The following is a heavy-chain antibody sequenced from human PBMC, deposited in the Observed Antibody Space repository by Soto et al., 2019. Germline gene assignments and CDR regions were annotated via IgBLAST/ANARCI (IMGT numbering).Heavy chain of an antibody. D-gene: IGHD3-10*02. CDR2: ISGSGGST. J-gene: IGHJ4*02. CDR1: GFTFSNAW. V-gene: IGHV3-23*01. CDR3: AKGDLMFFTHGFDY. Sequence: GGSLRLSCAASGFTFSNAWINWVRQAPGKGLEWVSAISGSGGSTYYADSVKGRFTISRDNSKNTLYLQMNSLRAEDTAVYYCAKGDLMFFTHGFDYWGQGTLVTVSS.